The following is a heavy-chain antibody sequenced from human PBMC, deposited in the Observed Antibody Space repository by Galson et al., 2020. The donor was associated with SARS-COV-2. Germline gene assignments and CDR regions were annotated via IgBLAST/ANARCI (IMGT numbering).Heavy chain of an antibody. CDR1: GYSFTSYW. V-gene: IGHV5-51*01. CDR3: ARSGYYDSSGYYHVGGHDY. CDR2: IYPGDSDT. D-gene: IGHD3-22*01. Sequence: GESLKISCKGSGYSFTSYWIGWVRQMPGKGLEWMGIIYPGDSDTRYSPSFQGQVTISADKSISTAYLQWSSLTASDTAMYYCARSGYYDSSGYYHVGGHDYWGQGTLVTVSS. J-gene: IGHJ4*02.